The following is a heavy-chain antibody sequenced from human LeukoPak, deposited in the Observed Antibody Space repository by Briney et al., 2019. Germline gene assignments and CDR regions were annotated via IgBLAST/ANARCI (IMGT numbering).Heavy chain of an antibody. Sequence: GGSLRLSCAVSGITLSNYGMSWVRQAPGKGLEWISAIRGTGGTTYYADSVKGRCTISRDNSRNTVYLQMNSLRAEDTALYFCGKDPNGDYVGAFDFWGPGTMVTVSS. CDR3: GKDPNGDYVGAFDF. CDR2: IRGTGGTT. J-gene: IGHJ3*01. CDR1: GITLSNYG. V-gene: IGHV3-23*01. D-gene: IGHD4-17*01.